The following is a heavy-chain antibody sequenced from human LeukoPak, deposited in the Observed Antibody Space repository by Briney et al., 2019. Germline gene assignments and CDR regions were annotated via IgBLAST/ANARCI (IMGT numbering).Heavy chain of an antibody. CDR2: INLSGST. J-gene: IGHJ4*02. CDR3: ARGQYYFDY. CDR1: GGSFSGYY. V-gene: IGHV4-34*01. D-gene: IGHD6-19*01. Sequence: PSETLSLTCAVYGGSFSGYYWSWIRQPPGKGLEWIGEINLSGSTNYNPSLKSRVTISVDTSKNQFSLKLSSVTAADTAVYYCARGQYYFDYWGQGTLVTVSS.